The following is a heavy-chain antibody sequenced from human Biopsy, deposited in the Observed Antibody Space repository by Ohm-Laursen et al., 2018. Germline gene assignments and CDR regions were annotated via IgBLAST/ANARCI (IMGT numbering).Heavy chain of an antibody. CDR2: IYYSVMT. CDR3: AKNSGYSHDY. CDR1: GDSVTKYY. V-gene: IGHV4-59*02. J-gene: IGHJ4*01. Sequence: PSQTLSLTCTVSGDSVTKYYWSWIRQPPGKGLEWIGHIYYSVMTNYNPSLQSRVSISVDTSRNQVSLTLSSVTAADTAVYYCAKNSGYSHDYWGPGILVTVPS. D-gene: IGHD3-22*01.